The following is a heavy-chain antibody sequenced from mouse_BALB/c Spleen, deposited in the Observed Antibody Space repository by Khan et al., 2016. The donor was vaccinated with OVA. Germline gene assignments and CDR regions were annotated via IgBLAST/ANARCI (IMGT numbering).Heavy chain of an antibody. Sequence: VQLQQSGPGLVKPSQSLSLTCTVTGYSITSDYAWNWIRQFPGNKLEWMGFISYSGSTSYNPSLKSRISITRDTSRNQFFLQLNSVTTGDTATYYCARGTVGRFAYWGQGTLVTVSA. CDR1: GYSITSDYA. J-gene: IGHJ3*01. D-gene: IGHD1-1*01. V-gene: IGHV3-2*02. CDR2: ISYSGST. CDR3: ARGTVGRFAY.